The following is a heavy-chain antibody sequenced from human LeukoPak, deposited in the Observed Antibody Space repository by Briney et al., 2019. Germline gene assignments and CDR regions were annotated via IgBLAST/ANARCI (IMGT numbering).Heavy chain of an antibody. CDR1: GGSFSGYY. CDR3: ARRTGSRLPNWFDP. D-gene: IGHD3-10*01. CDR2: IYYSGTT. V-gene: IGHV4-34*01. J-gene: IGHJ5*02. Sequence: PSETLSLTCAVYGGSFSGYYWSWIRQPPGKGLEWIGTIYYSGTTYYNPSLKSRVTISVDTSKNHFSLKLNSVTAADTAVYYCARRTGSRLPNWFDPWGQGTLVTVSS.